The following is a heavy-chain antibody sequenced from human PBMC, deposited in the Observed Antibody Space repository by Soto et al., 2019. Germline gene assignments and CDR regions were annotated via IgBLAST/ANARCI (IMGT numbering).Heavy chain of an antibody. CDR2: MNSGGRS. CDR1: GFTFSNYS. CDR3: AKVLPYSSPRDYYHYGMDD. Sequence: PGGSLRLSCAASGFTFSNYSMSWVRQAPGKGLEWVSGMNSGGRSYYADSVKGRFTISRDTSKNMLYLQMNSLRADDTAVFYCAKVLPYSSPRDYYHYGMDDWGQGTTVTVSS. D-gene: IGHD6-19*01. V-gene: IGHV3-23*01. J-gene: IGHJ6*02.